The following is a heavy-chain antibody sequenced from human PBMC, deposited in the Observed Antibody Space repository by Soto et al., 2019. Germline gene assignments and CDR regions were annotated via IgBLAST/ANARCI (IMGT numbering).Heavy chain of an antibody. Sequence: SETLSLTCTVSGGSISSSSYYWGWIRQPPGKGMERIGSIYYSGSTYYNPSLKSRVTISVDTSKNQFSLKLSSVTAADTAVYYCARDSRLGGFGPRYYYYMDVWGKGTTVTVSS. CDR3: ARDSRLGGFGPRYYYYMDV. CDR1: GGSISSSSYY. CDR2: IYYSGST. D-gene: IGHD2-15*01. J-gene: IGHJ6*03. V-gene: IGHV4-39*02.